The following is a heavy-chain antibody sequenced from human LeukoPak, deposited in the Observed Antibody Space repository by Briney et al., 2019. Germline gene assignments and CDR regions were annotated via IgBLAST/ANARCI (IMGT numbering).Heavy chain of an antibody. D-gene: IGHD6-6*01. V-gene: IGHV3-7*01. CDR2: IKQDGSAK. Sequence: GGSLRLSCAASGFTFSSYWMSWVRHAPGKGLEWVANIKQDGSAKFYVDSVKGRFTISRDNAKNILYLQMNSLRAEDTAIYHCARVSSYSSSSGSLCDYWGQGTRVTVSS. J-gene: IGHJ4*02. CDR3: ARVSSYSSSSGSLCDY. CDR1: GFTFSSYW.